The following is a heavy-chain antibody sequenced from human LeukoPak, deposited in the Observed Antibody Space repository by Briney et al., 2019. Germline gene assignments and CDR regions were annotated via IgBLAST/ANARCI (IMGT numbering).Heavy chain of an antibody. J-gene: IGHJ4*02. CDR2: ISSSSSYI. CDR1: GFTFSSYS. CDR3: AKDRKPIVVVTFDY. Sequence: GGSLRLSCAASGFTFSSYSMNWVRQAPGKGLEWVSSISSSSSYIYYADSVKGRFTISRDNSKNTLYLQMNSLRAEDTAVYYCAKDRKPIVVVTFDYWGQGTLVTVSS. V-gene: IGHV3-21*04. D-gene: IGHD3-22*01.